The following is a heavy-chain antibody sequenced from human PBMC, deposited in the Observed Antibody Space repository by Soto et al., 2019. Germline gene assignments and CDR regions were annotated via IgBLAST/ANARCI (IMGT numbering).Heavy chain of an antibody. CDR3: AHHRGYGVFEAVDI. D-gene: IGHD4-17*01. V-gene: IGHV3-23*01. J-gene: IGHJ3*02. Sequence: GGPLRLSYAASRIFFSTYCMNGVRQSPGKGLKWVSAISTSGYDTDYGESGRGRFTICRDNSINTLYLQMSRLRTEDTAVYDCAHHRGYGVFEAVDICSQGTMVTV. CDR2: ISTSGYDT. CDR1: RIFFSTYC.